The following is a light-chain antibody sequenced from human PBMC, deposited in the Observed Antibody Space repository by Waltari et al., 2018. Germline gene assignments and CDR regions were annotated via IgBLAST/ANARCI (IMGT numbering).Light chain of an antibody. V-gene: IGKV3-20*01. J-gene: IGKJ3*01. CDR2: GAS. CDR1: QTVAHTY. Sequence: EIVVTQSPAALSLFPGEKAHLPCRASQTVAHTYLAWFQQRPGQAPRLLIYGASNRAAGIPDRFSGSGSGTDFTLTISRLEPEDFAVYYCQQYADPPYTFGPGTKVDFK. CDR3: QQYADPPYT.